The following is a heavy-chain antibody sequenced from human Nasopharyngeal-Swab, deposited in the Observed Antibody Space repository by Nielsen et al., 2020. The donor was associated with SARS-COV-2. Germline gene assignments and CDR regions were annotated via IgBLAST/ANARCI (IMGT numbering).Heavy chain of an antibody. CDR1: GFTFSDYY. D-gene: IGHD3-10*01. J-gene: IGHJ6*02. Sequence: GESLKISCAASGFTFSDYYMSWIRQAPGKGLEWVSYISSSGSTIYYADSVKGRFTTSRDNAKNSLYVQMNSLRAEDTAVYYCARSRGGMVRSYYYYYGMDVWGQGTTVTVSS. CDR2: ISSSGSTI. V-gene: IGHV3-11*01. CDR3: ARSRGGMVRSYYYYYGMDV.